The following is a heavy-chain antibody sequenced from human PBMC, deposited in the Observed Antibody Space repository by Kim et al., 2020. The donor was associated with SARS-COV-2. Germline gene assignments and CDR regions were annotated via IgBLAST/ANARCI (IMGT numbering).Heavy chain of an antibody. CDR3: ARDKVEVILYGMDV. CDR1: GFTFSSYW. J-gene: IGHJ6*02. CDR2: INSDGSST. D-gene: IGHD3-22*01. Sequence: GGSLRLSCAASGFTFSSYWMHWVRQAPGKGLVWVSRINSDGSSTSYADSVKGRFTISRDNAKNTLYLQMNSLRAEDTAVYYCARDKVEVILYGMDVWGQGTTVTASS. V-gene: IGHV3-74*01.